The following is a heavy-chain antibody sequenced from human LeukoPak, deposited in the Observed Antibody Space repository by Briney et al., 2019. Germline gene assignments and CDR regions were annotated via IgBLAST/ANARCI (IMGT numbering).Heavy chain of an antibody. V-gene: IGHV3-30*02. CDR1: GFTFSSYG. J-gene: IGHJ4*02. CDR3: AKDQCTRTSCDGYPGY. D-gene: IGHD2-2*01. Sequence: GGSLRLSCAASGFTFSSYGMHWVRQAPGKGLEWVAFIHFDGSTKYSGDSVQGRFTISRDNSRSILYLQMNNLRPEDTAFYYCAKDQCTRTSCDGYPGYWGQGTLVTVAS. CDR2: IHFDGSTK.